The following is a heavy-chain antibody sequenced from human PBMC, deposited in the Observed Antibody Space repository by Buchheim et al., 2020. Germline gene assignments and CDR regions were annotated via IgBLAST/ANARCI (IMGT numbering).Heavy chain of an antibody. J-gene: IGHJ4*02. CDR1: GFTFSSYG. D-gene: IGHD3-10*01. Sequence: QVQLVESGGGVVQPGRSLRLSCAASGFTFSSYGMHWVRQAPGKGLEWVAVISYDGSNKYYADSVKGRFTISSDNSKNTLYLQMNSLRAEDTDVYYCAKDRTMVRGVILAWGQGTL. V-gene: IGHV3-30*18. CDR3: AKDRTMVRGVILA. CDR2: ISYDGSNK.